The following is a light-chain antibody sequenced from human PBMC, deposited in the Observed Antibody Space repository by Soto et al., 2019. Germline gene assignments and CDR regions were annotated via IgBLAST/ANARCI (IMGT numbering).Light chain of an antibody. CDR1: QSVSTY. CDR3: QQRSDWPT. J-gene: IGKJ4*01. Sequence: EIVLTQSPAPLSLSPGERATLSCRASQSVSTYLAWYQHKPGQAPRLLIYDASNRATGTPARFSGSGSGTDFTLTISSLEPEDFAVYYCQQRSDWPTFGGGTKVEIK. CDR2: DAS. V-gene: IGKV3-11*01.